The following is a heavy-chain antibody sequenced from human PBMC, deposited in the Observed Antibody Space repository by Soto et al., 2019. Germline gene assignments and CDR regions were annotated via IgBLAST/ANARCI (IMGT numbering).Heavy chain of an antibody. J-gene: IGHJ4*02. CDR3: ARGRDYLGGDFDY. CDR1: GFTISSHW. Sequence: EVQLVESGGGLVQPGGSLRLSCAASGFTISSHWMHWVRQAPGKGLVWVSRINFDGSSTAYADSVKGRFTISRDNAKNTLYLQMNSLRAEDTAVYYCARGRDYLGGDFDYWGQGTLVTVSS. D-gene: IGHD3-16*01. V-gene: IGHV3-74*01. CDR2: INFDGSST.